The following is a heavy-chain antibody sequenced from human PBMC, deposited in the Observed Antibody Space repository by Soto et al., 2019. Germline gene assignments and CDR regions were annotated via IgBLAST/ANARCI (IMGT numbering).Heavy chain of an antibody. Sequence: SETLSLTCAVYGGSFSGYYWSWIRQPPGKGLEWIGEINHSGSTNYNPSLKSRVTISVDTSKNQFSLKLSSVTAADTAVYYCASLRSLRYFDWLYRGMDVWGKGTTVTVSS. D-gene: IGHD3-9*01. CDR3: ASLRSLRYFDWLYRGMDV. J-gene: IGHJ6*04. CDR1: GGSFSGYY. V-gene: IGHV4-34*01. CDR2: INHSGST.